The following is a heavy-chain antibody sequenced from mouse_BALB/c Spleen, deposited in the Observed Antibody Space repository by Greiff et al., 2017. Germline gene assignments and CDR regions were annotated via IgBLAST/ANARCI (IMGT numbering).Heavy chain of an antibody. J-gene: IGHJ2*01. Sequence: EVQLVESGPGLVKPSQSLSLTCTVTGYSITSDYAWNWIRQFPGNKLEWMGYISYSGSTSYNPSLKSRISITRDTSKNQFFLQLNSVTTEDTATYYCASGGYLDYWGQGTTLTVSS. CDR3: ASGGYLDY. V-gene: IGHV3-2*02. CDR1: GYSITSDYA. CDR2: ISYSGST. D-gene: IGHD1-1*02.